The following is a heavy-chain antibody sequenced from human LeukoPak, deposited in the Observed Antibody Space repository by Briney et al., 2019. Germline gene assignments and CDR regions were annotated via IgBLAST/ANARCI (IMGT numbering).Heavy chain of an antibody. CDR1: GFTFSSYW. V-gene: IGHV3-23*01. CDR2: ISGSGGST. J-gene: IGHJ3*02. D-gene: IGHD1-7*01. Sequence: GGSLRLSCTASGFTFSSYWMSWVRQAPGKGLEWVSAISGSGGSTYYADSVKGRFTISRDNSKNTLYLQMNSLRAEDTALYYCAKTSYNWNYDAFDIWGQGTMVTVSS. CDR3: AKTSYNWNYDAFDI.